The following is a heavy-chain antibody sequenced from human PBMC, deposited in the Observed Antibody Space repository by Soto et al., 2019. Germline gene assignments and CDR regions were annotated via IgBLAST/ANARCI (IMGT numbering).Heavy chain of an antibody. CDR1: GFAFSNYA. CDR2: ISSSSSPI. D-gene: IGHD3-9*01. V-gene: IGHV3-48*01. Sequence: PGGSLRLSCAASGFAFSNYAMNWVRQAPGRGLEWVSYISSSSSPIYYADSVKGRFTISRDNAKNSLFLQMNSQRSEDTAVYYCAREGGATVRYFSYWGQGTLVTVSS. CDR3: AREGGATVRYFSY. J-gene: IGHJ4*02.